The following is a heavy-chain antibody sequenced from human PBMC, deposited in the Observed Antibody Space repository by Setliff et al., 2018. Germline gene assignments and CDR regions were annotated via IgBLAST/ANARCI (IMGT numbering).Heavy chain of an antibody. V-gene: IGHV1-69*05. J-gene: IGHJ4*02. Sequence: SVKVSCKASGGTFSSYAITWVRQAPGQGLEWMGGIIPIFGTVNYAQKFQGRVTITTDESTSTAHMELSSLRSEDTAVYYCAREYYYARSRNFDYWGQGTLV. CDR2: IIPIFGTV. CDR3: AREYYYARSRNFDY. D-gene: IGHD3-22*01. CDR1: GGTFSSYA.